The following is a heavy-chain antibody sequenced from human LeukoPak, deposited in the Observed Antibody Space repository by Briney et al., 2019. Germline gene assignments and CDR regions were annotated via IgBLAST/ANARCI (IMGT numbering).Heavy chain of an antibody. J-gene: IGHJ4*02. Sequence: ASVKVSCKASGYTFTSYDINWVRQATGQGLEWMGWMNPNSGNTGYAQKFQGRVTMTRNTSISTAYMELSSLRSEDTAVYYCARGPSRYFSGGWPTMVGYWGQGTLVTVSS. CDR2: MNPNSGNT. CDR3: ARGPSRYFSGGWPTMVGY. D-gene: IGHD2-15*01. V-gene: IGHV1-8*01. CDR1: GYTFTSYD.